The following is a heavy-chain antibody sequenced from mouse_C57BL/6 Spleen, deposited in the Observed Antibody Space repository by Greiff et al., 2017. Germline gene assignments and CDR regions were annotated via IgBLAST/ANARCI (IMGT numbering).Heavy chain of an antibody. V-gene: IGHV8-12*01. CDR3: ARRAIYCGSYDY. CDR1: GFSLSTSGMG. D-gene: IGHD2-1*01. J-gene: IGHJ3*01. Sequence: QVTLKVSGPGILQSSQSLSLSCSFSGFSLSTSGMGVSWIRQPSGKGLEWLAHIYWDDDKRYNPSLKSPPTISKDTSRNQECLKITSVDTADTATDYCARRAIYCGSYDYWGQGTLVTVSA. CDR2: IYWDDDK.